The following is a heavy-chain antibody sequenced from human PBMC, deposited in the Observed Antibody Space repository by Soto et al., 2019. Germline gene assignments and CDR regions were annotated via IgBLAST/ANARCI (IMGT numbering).Heavy chain of an antibody. J-gene: IGHJ4*02. CDR2: ISYAGNSK. CDR1: GFTFSHYA. V-gene: IGHV3-30-3*01. Sequence: QVQVVESGGGVVQPGKSLRLSCAASGFTFSHYAFHWVRQAPGKGLEWVAFISYAGNSKYYADSVKGRFTISRDNSKNTLYLQMNSLRGEDAAVYYCERGLIATSPHLDFWGQGTLVTVSS. CDR3: ERGLIATSPHLDF.